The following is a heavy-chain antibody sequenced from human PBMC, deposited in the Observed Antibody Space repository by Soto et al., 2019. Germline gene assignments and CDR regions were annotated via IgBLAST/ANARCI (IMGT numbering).Heavy chain of an antibody. D-gene: IGHD3-10*01. J-gene: IGHJ3*01. CDR3: AKGHYYSAGPKVDAFDV. CDR1: GFTFSSDA. V-gene: IGHV3-23*01. CDR2: IGGSRSSRYNT. Sequence: PGGSLRLSCAASGFTFSSDAMSWVRLAPGKGLEWVSTIGGSRSSRYNTYYADSVKGRFTISRDDAKNTLYLQMNSLRSEDTAVYYCAKGHYYSAGPKVDAFDVWGQGTMVTVSS.